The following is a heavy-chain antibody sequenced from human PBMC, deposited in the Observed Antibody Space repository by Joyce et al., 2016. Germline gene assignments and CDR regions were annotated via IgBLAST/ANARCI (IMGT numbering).Heavy chain of an antibody. D-gene: IGHD2-2*01. V-gene: IGHV4-59*01. CDR3: ARDRNEGYCTSARCYYYYYYGMDV. CDR1: GGSITTYY. J-gene: IGHJ6*02. Sequence: QVQLQESGPGLVKPSETLSLTCTVSGGSITTYYWSWIRQPPGKGLEWIGYSSYSGTANYAPSLKSRVTISVDTAKNQISLKVTSVTAADTAVYYCARDRNEGYCTSARCYYYYYYGMDVWGQGTTVTVSS. CDR2: SSYSGTA.